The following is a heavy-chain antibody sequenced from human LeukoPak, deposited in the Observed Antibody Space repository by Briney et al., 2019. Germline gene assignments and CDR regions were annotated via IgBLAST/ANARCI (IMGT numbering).Heavy chain of an antibody. D-gene: IGHD1-26*01. V-gene: IGHV3-30-3*01. CDR3: ARDSLGDSADGGFSH. Sequence: GGSLRLSCAASGFTLSTYAMHCVRQTPGKGLGGVSVISFDGSNKYYADSVKGRFTISRDNSKNTLYLQMSSLRAEDTAVYYCARDSLGDSADGGFSHWGQGALVTVSS. CDR1: GFTLSTYA. CDR2: ISFDGSNK. J-gene: IGHJ4*02.